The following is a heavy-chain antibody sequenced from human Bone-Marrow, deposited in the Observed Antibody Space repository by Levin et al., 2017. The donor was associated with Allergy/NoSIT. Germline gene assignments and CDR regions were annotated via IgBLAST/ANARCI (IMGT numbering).Heavy chain of an antibody. Sequence: PGGSLRLSCAASGFTFSGSAMHWVRQASGKGLEWVGRIRSIANNYATTYAASLKGRFTISRDDSKNTAYLQINSLQTEDTAMYYCASYRGGANCYLCAWGQGTLVTVSS. CDR3: ASYRGGANCYLCA. D-gene: IGHD2-21*01. CDR2: IRSIANNYAT. CDR1: GFTFSGSA. V-gene: IGHV3-73*01. J-gene: IGHJ5*02.